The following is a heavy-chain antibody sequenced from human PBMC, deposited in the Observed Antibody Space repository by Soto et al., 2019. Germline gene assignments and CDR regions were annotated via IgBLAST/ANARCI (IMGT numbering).Heavy chain of an antibody. D-gene: IGHD2-2*01. CDR2: IIPIFGTA. CDR1: GGTFSSYA. Sequence: PVKVSCKASGGTFSSYAISWVRQAPGQGLEWMGGIIPIFGTANYAQKFQGRVTITADESTSTAYMELSSLRSEDTAVYYCARQRTDIVVVPASGGMDVWGQGTTVTVSS. CDR3: ARQRTDIVVVPASGGMDV. J-gene: IGHJ6*02. V-gene: IGHV1-69*13.